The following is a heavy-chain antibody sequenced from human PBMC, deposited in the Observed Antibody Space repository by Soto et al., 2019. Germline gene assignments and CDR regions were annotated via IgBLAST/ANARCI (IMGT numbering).Heavy chain of an antibody. CDR2: IYHSGST. Sequence: PSETLSLTCAVSSGSISSSNWWSWVRQPPGKGLEWIGEIYHSGSTNYNPSLKSRVTISVDKSKNQFSLKPSSVTAADTAVYYCARGEAGTRYYFDYWGQGTLVTVSS. J-gene: IGHJ4*02. V-gene: IGHV4-4*02. CDR1: SGSISSSNW. CDR3: ARGEAGTRYYFDY. D-gene: IGHD6-13*01.